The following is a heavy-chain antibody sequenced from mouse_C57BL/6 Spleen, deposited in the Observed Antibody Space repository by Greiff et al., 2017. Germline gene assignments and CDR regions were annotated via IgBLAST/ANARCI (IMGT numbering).Heavy chain of an antibody. CDR1: GFTFTDYN. Sequence: EVQLQQSGPELVKPGASVKIPCKASGFTFTDYNMDWVKQSHGKSLEWIGDINPNNGGTIYNQKFKGKATLTVDKSSSTAYMELRSLTSEDTAVYYCARMSTYFDYRGQGTTLTVSS. CDR2: INPNNGGT. D-gene: IGHD5-1*01. CDR3: ARMSTYFDY. J-gene: IGHJ2*01. V-gene: IGHV1-18*01.